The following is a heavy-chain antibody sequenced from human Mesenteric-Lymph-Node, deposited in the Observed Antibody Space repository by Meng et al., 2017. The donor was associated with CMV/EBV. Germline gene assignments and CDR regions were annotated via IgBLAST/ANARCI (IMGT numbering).Heavy chain of an antibody. Sequence: YTFTTYYMHWMRQAPGEGLEWMGIINPSGGSTSYAQKLQGRVSMTGDTSTSTVYMDLSSLRSEDTAVYFCAREYCTTISCSYYFDYWGQGSLVTVSS. CDR3: AREYCTTISCSYYFDY. J-gene: IGHJ4*02. D-gene: IGHD2-2*01. CDR1: YTFTTYY. CDR2: INPSGGST. V-gene: IGHV1-46*04.